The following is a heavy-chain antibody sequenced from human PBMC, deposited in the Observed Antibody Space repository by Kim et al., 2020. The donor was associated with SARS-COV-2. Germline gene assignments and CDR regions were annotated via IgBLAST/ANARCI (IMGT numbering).Heavy chain of an antibody. J-gene: IGHJ4*02. CDR3: ARDSGGVVPAVDY. V-gene: IGHV1-2*02. D-gene: IGHD2-2*01. Sequence: YAQKFQGRVTMTRDTSIRTAYMELSRLRSDDTAVYYCARDSGGVVPAVDYWGQGTLVTVSS.